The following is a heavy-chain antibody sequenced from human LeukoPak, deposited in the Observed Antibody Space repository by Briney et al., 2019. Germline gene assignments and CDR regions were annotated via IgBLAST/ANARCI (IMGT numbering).Heavy chain of an antibody. J-gene: IGHJ4*02. D-gene: IGHD3-22*01. CDR1: RVSLTTYY. CDR2: VYYSGST. V-gene: IGHV4-59*01. CDR3: AGSDYYNSIDF. Sequence: SETLSLTCFTSRVSLTTYYWCWVRQPPGKGLEWIGYVYYSGSTTYNPYLQSRVTMSADTSKNQFSLKLNSVTGADTAVYYFAGSDYYNSIDFWGQGILVTVSS.